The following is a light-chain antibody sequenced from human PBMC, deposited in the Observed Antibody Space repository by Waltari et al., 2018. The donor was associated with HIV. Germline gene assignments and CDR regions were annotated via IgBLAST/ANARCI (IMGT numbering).Light chain of an antibody. CDR3: QQYYTNPLT. CDR2: WAS. Sequence: DIVMTQSPASLAVSLGERATINCKSSQSVLYSSTNNNYLAWYQQKAGQSPNLLISWASTREFGVPDRFSGSGSGTDFTLTISSLQAEDVAVYYCQQYYTNPLTFGGGTKVEIK. CDR1: QSVLYSSTNNNY. V-gene: IGKV4-1*01. J-gene: IGKJ4*01.